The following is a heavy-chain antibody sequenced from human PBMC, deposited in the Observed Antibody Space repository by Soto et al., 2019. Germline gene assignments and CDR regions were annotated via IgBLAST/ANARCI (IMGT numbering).Heavy chain of an antibody. J-gene: IGHJ6*02. D-gene: IGHD3-10*01. CDR3: ARDTLLWFGEKGRYYGMDV. CDR2: IYYSGST. Sequence: SETLSLTCTVSGGSISSYYWSWIRQPPGKGLEWIGYIYYSGSTNYNPSLKSRVTISVDTSKNQFSLKLSSVTAADTAVYYCARDTLLWFGEKGRYYGMDVWGQGTTVTVSS. CDR1: GGSISSYY. V-gene: IGHV4-59*12.